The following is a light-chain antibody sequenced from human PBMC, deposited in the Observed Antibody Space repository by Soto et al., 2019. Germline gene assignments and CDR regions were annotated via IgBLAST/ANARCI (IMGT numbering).Light chain of an antibody. J-gene: IGKJ2*01. V-gene: IGKV3-11*01. CDR1: QSVSSN. Sequence: DIVLTPSPPTLSVSPGERATLSCRASQSVSSNLAWFQQKPGQAPGLLIYDASNRAAGIPARFSGSGSGTGFTLSISSLEPGDFAVYDCQQRSNWPPVYTFGQGTKVDIK. CDR2: DAS. CDR3: QQRSNWPPVYT.